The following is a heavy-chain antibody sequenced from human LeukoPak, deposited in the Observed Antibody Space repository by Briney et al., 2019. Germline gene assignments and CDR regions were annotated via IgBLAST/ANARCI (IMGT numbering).Heavy chain of an antibody. CDR2: TYTSGSS. V-gene: IGHV4-4*07. CDR3: ARLGSSGYSDH. D-gene: IGHD3-22*01. J-gene: IGHJ5*02. CDR1: GVSISSHY. Sequence: SETLSLTCTVSGVSISSHYWTWVRQSAGKGLEWIGRTYTSGSSNYNPSLKSRVTMSVDTSKNQFSLKLSSVTAADTAVYYCARLGSSGYSDHWGQGTLVTVSS.